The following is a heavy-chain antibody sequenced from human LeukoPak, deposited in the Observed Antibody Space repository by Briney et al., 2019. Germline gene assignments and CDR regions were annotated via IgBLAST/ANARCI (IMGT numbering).Heavy chain of an antibody. CDR1: GDSISSFY. J-gene: IGHJ4*02. V-gene: IGHV4-59*01. CDR2: IFYTGST. Sequence: SETLSLTCTVSGDSISSFYWSWIRQPPGKGLEWIGYIFYTGSTNYDPSLKSRVTISVDTSKNQFSLKLSSVTAADTAVYYCARRPGAHFDYWGQGTLVTVSS. CDR3: ARRPGAHFDY. D-gene: IGHD3-10*01.